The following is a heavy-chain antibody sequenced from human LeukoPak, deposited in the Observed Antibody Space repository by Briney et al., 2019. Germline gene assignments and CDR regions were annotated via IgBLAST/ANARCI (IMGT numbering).Heavy chain of an antibody. CDR3: SRDRLGGLDL. Sequence: GGSLRLSCAASGFDFSTYAINGVRQAPGKGREWVSSISTMSNYICYGDSVKGRFTISRDNAKNSVYLQRNSLRPDDTALYYCSRDRLGGLDLWGQGTLVTVSS. J-gene: IGHJ5*02. D-gene: IGHD5-12*01. CDR2: ISTMSNYI. CDR1: GFDFSTYA. V-gene: IGHV3-21*01.